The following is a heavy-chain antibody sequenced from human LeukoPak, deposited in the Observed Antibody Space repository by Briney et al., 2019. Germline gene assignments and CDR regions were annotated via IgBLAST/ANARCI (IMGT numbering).Heavy chain of an antibody. V-gene: IGHV4-34*01. CDR1: GGSFSGYY. CDR3: ARALRYCSGGSCSHQYYFDY. D-gene: IGHD2-15*01. J-gene: IGHJ4*02. CDR2: INHSGST. Sequence: SETLSLTCAVYGGSFSGYYWSWIRQPPGKGLEWIGEINHSGSTNYNPSLKSRVTISVDTSKNQFPLKLSSVTAADTAVYYCARALRYCSGGSCSHQYYFDYWGQGTLVTVSS.